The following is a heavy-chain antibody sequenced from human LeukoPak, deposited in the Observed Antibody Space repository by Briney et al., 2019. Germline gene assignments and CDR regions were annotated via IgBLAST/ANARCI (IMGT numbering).Heavy chain of an antibody. CDR1: GFTFSSYA. V-gene: IGHV3-23*01. CDR3: AKSVLRYCSSTSCLPGDY. Sequence: PGGSLRLSCAASGFTFSSYAMTWVRQAPGKGLEWVSAISGSGGSTYYADSVKGRFTISRDNSKNTLYLQMNSLRAEDTAVYYCAKSVLRYCSSTSCLPGDYWGQGTLVTVSS. CDR2: ISGSGGST. J-gene: IGHJ4*02. D-gene: IGHD2-2*01.